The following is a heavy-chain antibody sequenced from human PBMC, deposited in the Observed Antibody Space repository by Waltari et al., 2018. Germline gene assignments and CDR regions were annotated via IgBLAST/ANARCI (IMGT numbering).Heavy chain of an antibody. D-gene: IGHD6-13*01. Sequence: QVQLQESGPGLVKPSETLSLTCTVSGGSISSYYWSWIRQPPGKGLEWIGYIYYSGSTNYHPSLKSRFTISVDTSKNQFSLKLSSVTAADTAVYYCARGVGIAAAVIYYYYMDVWGKGTTVTVSS. J-gene: IGHJ6*03. V-gene: IGHV4-59*01. CDR2: IYYSGST. CDR3: ARGVGIAAAVIYYYYMDV. CDR1: GGSISSYY.